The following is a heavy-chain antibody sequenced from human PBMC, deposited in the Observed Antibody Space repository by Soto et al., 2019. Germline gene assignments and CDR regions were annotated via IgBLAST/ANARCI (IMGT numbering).Heavy chain of an antibody. J-gene: IGHJ4*02. D-gene: IGHD5-18*01. V-gene: IGHV4-39*01. CDR1: GGSISSSSYY. CDR3: ARREFGGYSYGHSEYFDY. CDR2: IYYSGST. Sequence: KTSETLSLTCTVSGGSISSSSYYWGWIRQPPGKGLEWIGSIYYSGSTYYNPSLKSRVTISVDMSKNQFSLKLSSVTAADTAVYYCARREFGGYSYGHSEYFDYWGQGTLVTVSS.